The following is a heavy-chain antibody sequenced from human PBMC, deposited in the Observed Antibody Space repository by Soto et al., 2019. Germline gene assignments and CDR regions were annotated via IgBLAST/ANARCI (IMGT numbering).Heavy chain of an antibody. Sequence: EVQLVESGGGLVQPGGSLKLSCAASGFTFSGSAMHWVRQASGKGLEWVGRIRSKANSYATAYAASVKGRFTISRDDSKNTAYLQMNSLTTEDTAVYYCTRHAYHGSSRWFDPWGKRTLVTVSS. V-gene: IGHV3-73*02. CDR1: GFTFSGSA. D-gene: IGHD3-10*01. CDR2: IRSKANSYAT. CDR3: TRHAYHGSSRWFDP. J-gene: IGHJ5*02.